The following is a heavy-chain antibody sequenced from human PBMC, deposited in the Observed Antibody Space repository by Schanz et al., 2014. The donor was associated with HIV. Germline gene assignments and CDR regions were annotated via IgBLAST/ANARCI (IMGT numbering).Heavy chain of an antibody. Sequence: QVQLVQSGPEVKKPGASVKVSCKASGYTFISYGISWVRQAPGQGLEWMGWISAYNGNTNYAQEYQGRLTMTTDTDTSTDYMELRSLRSDAAAVYYCAREKMGWTTLRGSSFDIWGQGTVVTVSS. CDR3: AREKMGWTTLRGSSFDI. CDR2: ISAYNGNT. V-gene: IGHV1-18*01. J-gene: IGHJ3*02. D-gene: IGHD3-10*01. CDR1: GYTFISYG.